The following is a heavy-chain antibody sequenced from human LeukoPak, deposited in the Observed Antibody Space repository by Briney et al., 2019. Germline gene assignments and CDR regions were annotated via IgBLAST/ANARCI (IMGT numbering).Heavy chain of an antibody. CDR3: ATVDTAMVNAFDI. J-gene: IGHJ3*02. V-gene: IGHV1-2*02. CDR1: GYTFTGYY. D-gene: IGHD5-18*01. CDR2: INPNSGGT. Sequence: ASVKVSCKASGYTFTGYYMHWVRQAPGQGLEWMGWINPNSGGTNYAQKFQGRVTMTRDTSISTAYMELSRLRSDDTAVYYCATVDTAMVNAFDIRGQGTMVTVSS.